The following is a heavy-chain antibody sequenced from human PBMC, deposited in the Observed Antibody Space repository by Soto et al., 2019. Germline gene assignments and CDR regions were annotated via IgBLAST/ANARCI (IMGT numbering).Heavy chain of an antibody. CDR2: IWYDGSNK. CDR1: GFTFSSYG. Sequence: QVQLVESGGGVVQPGRSLRLSCAASGFTFSSYGMHWVRQAPGKGLEWVAVIWYDGSNKYYADSVKGRFTISRDNSKNTLYLQMNSLRAEDTAVYYCASAYSSGWYFDYWGQGTLVTVSS. V-gene: IGHV3-33*01. D-gene: IGHD6-19*01. CDR3: ASAYSSGWYFDY. J-gene: IGHJ4*02.